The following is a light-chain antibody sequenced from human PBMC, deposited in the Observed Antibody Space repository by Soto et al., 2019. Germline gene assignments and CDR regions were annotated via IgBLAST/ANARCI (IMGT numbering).Light chain of an antibody. CDR1: QSISSW. CDR2: DAS. CDR3: QQSKIHLWT. V-gene: IGKV1-5*01. J-gene: IGKJ1*01. Sequence: DIQITHSPSAVSASVSDRVTITCRASQSISSWLAWYQQKPGKAPKLLIYDASSLESGVPSRFSGSGSGTEFTLTISSLQPDDFATYYCQQSKIHLWTFAQGTKLDI.